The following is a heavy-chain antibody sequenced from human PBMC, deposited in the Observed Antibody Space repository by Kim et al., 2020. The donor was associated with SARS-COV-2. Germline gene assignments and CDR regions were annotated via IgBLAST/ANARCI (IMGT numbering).Heavy chain of an antibody. V-gene: IGHV3-21*04. J-gene: IGHJ3*02. CDR3: ARDRSLSGRRGAFDI. CDR2: ISSSSSYI. Sequence: GGSLRLSCAASGFTFSSYSMNWVRQAPGKGLEWVSSISSSSSYIYYADSVKGRFTISRDNAKNSLYLQMNSLRAEDTAVYYCARDRSLSGRRGAFDIWGQGTMVTVSS. CDR1: GFTFSSYS. D-gene: IGHD1-26*01.